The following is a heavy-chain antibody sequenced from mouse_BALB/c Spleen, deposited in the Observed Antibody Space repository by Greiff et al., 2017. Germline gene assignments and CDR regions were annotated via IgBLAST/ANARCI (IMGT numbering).Heavy chain of an antibody. CDR1: GFSLTSYG. CDR2: IWSGGST. V-gene: IGHV2-2*02. J-gene: IGHJ4*01. Sequence: QVQLKQSGPGLVQPSQSLSITCTVSGFSLTSYGVYWVRQSPGKGLEWLGVIWSGGSTDYNAAFISRLSISKDNSKSQVFFKMNSLQANDTAIYYCTRKKVTTGYAMDYWGQGTSVTVSS. D-gene: IGHD1-1*01. CDR3: TRKKVTTGYAMDY.